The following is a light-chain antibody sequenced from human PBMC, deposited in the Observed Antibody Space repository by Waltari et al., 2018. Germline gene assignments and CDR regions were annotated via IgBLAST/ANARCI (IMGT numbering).Light chain of an antibody. CDR3: QHLGSAPLT. CDR1: RGISRY. CDR2: AAS. V-gene: IGKV1-9*01. Sequence: DIQVTQSPSFLSASVGERITITCRASRGISRYLAGYQHKPGKAPKILIYAASTLQSGVPSGFSGSGSGTEFTLTISSLDPEDFATYYCQHLGSAPLTFGGGTKVEI. J-gene: IGKJ4*01.